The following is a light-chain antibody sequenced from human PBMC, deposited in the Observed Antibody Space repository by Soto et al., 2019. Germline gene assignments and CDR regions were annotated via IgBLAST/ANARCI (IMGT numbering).Light chain of an antibody. J-gene: IGLJ2*01. CDR1: SSNIGAGCD. V-gene: IGLV1-40*01. CDR2: GNT. CDR3: QSYDTSLSGPVV. Sequence: QSVLTQPPSVSGAPGQRVTMSCTGSSSNIGAGCDVHWYQYLPGTAPKLLIYGNTNRPSGVPDRFSGSKSGTSASLAITGLQAEDEADYYCQSYDTSLSGPVVFGGGTKLTVL.